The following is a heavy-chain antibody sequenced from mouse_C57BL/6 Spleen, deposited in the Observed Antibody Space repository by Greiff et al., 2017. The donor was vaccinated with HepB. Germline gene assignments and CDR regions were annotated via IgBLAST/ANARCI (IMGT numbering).Heavy chain of an antibody. J-gene: IGHJ1*03. V-gene: IGHV5-4*03. CDR2: ISDGGSYT. CDR1: GFTFSSYA. Sequence: EVKVEESGGGLVKPGGSLKLSCAASGFTFSSYAMSWVRQTPEKRLEWVATISDGGSYTYYPDNVKGRFTISRDNAKNNLYLQMSHLKSEDTAMYYCERRDSNYWYFDVGGTGTTVTVSS. D-gene: IGHD2-5*01. CDR3: ERRDSNYWYFDV.